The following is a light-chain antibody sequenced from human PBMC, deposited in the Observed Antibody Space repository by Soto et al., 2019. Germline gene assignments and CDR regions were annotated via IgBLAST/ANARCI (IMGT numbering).Light chain of an antibody. CDR3: MQGLQTPVT. V-gene: IGKV2-28*01. Sequence: DIVLTQSPLSLPVTPGEPASISCRSSRSLVNGDGDDYLDWYVQKPGQSPQVLIYHASNRASGVPDRFSGSGSGTDFTLSISTVEAADVWVYYCMQGLQTPVTFGQGTKVEIK. CDR2: HAS. J-gene: IGKJ1*01. CDR1: RSLVNGDGDDY.